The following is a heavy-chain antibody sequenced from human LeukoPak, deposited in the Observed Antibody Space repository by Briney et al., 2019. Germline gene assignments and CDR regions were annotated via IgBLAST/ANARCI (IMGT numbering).Heavy chain of an antibody. D-gene: IGHD3-22*01. Sequence: PGGSLRLSCAASGFTFSDCYMSWIRQAPGKGLEWVSYISGSGNTIYYADSVKGRFTISRDNAKNSLYLQMNSLRAEDTAVYYCARGYYDSSGYYSRRGADDAFDIWGQGTMVTVSS. CDR1: GFTFSDCY. V-gene: IGHV3-11*01. CDR2: ISGSGNTI. CDR3: ARGYYDSSGYYSRRGADDAFDI. J-gene: IGHJ3*02.